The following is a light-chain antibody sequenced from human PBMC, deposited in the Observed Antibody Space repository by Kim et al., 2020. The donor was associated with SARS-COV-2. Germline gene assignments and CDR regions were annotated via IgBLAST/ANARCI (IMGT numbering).Light chain of an antibody. CDR3: NSRDSSGPVV. J-gene: IGLJ2*01. CDR2: GKN. Sequence: VALGQTIRITCQGNSLRSYYASWYQQKPGQAPVLVIYGKNNRTSGIPDRFSGSSSGNTASLTIPGAQAEDEAYYYCNSRDSSGPVVFGGGTQLTVL. V-gene: IGLV3-19*01. CDR1: SLRSYY.